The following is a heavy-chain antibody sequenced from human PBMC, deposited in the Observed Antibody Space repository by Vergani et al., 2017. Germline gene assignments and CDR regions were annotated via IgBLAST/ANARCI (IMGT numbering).Heavy chain of an antibody. Sequence: QVQLVQSGAEVKKPGASVKVSCKASGYTFTSYDINWVRQATGQGLEWMGWMNPNSGNTDYAQKFQGRVTMTRNTSISTAYMELSSLRSEDTAVYYCARLRSWYQLLRGRFYCYYMDVWGKGTTVTVSS. CDR3: ARLRSWYQLLRGRFYCYYMDV. CDR1: GYTFTSYD. D-gene: IGHD2-2*01. J-gene: IGHJ6*03. CDR2: MNPNSGNT. V-gene: IGHV1-8*01.